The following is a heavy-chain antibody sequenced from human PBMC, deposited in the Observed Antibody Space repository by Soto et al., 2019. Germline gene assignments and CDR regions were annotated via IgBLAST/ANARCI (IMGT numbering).Heavy chain of an antibody. Sequence: QLQLQESGPGLVKPSETLSLTCTVSGGSISSSSYYWGWIRQPPGKGLEWIGSIYYSGSTYYNPSLKSRVTISVDTSKNQFSLKLSSVTAADTAVYYCARRVGTSLIKAFDYWGQGTLVTVSS. V-gene: IGHV4-39*01. CDR1: GGSISSSSYY. CDR3: ARRVGTSLIKAFDY. D-gene: IGHD2-2*01. CDR2: IYYSGST. J-gene: IGHJ4*02.